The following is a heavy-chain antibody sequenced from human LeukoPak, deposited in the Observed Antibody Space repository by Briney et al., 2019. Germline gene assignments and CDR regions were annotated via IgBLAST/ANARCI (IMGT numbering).Heavy chain of an antibody. Sequence: SVKVSCKASGGTFSSYAISWVRQAPGQGLGWMGGIIPIFGTANYAQKFQGRVTITTDESTSTAYMELSSLRSEDTAVYYCARQAGIAVAGWSSWFDPWGQGTLVILSS. V-gene: IGHV1-69*05. CDR2: IIPIFGTA. CDR3: ARQAGIAVAGWSSWFDP. CDR1: GGTFSSYA. J-gene: IGHJ5*02. D-gene: IGHD6-19*01.